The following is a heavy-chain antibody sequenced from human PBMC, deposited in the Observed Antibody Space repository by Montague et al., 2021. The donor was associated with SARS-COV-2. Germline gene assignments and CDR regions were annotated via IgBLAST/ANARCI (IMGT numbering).Heavy chain of an antibody. V-gene: IGHV4-39*01. CDR1: GVSSSRTTSY. CDR2: ISYSGYT. J-gene: IGHJ4*02. CDR3: ARRYGSAFDY. Sequence: SETLSLTCTVSGVSSSRTTSYWAWIRQPPGKGLEWLGSISYSGYTNYNSSLKSRVTIFIDTSKNQFSLRLTSVSAADTAVYYCARRYGSAFDYWGQGTLVTVSS. D-gene: IGHD3-10*01.